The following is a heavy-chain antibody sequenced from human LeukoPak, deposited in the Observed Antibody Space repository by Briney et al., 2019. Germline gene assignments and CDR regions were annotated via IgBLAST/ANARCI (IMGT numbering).Heavy chain of an antibody. Sequence: ASVKVSCEASGYTFTSYGISWVRQAPGQGLEWMGWISAYNGNTNYAQKLQGRVTMTTDTSTSTAYMELRSLRSDDTAVYYCARGSKPNYYGTGSYLYWGQGTLVTVSS. CDR3: ARGSKPNYYGTGSYLY. CDR2: ISAYNGNT. CDR1: GYTFTSYG. D-gene: IGHD3-10*01. V-gene: IGHV1-18*04. J-gene: IGHJ4*02.